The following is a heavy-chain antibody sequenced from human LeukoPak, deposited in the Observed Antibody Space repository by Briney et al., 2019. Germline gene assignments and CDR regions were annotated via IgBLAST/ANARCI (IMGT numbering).Heavy chain of an antibody. Sequence: GGSLRLSCAASGFTFSSYSMNWVRQAPGKGLEWVSSISSSSSYIYYADSVKGRFTISRGNAKNSLYLQMNSLRAEDTAVYYCALGDTMVRGVIAPDAFDIWGQGTMVTVSS. J-gene: IGHJ3*02. V-gene: IGHV3-21*01. CDR2: ISSSSSYI. D-gene: IGHD3-10*01. CDR3: ALGDTMVRGVIAPDAFDI. CDR1: GFTFSSYS.